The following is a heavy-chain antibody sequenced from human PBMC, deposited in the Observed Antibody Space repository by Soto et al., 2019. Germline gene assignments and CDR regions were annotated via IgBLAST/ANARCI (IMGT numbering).Heavy chain of an antibody. CDR2: IKSKTDGGTT. Sequence: EVQLVESGGGLVRPGGSLRLSCAASGFTFNNAYMNWVRQAPGKGLEWVGRIKSKTDGGTTDYAAPVKGRFTISRDDSGTTLYLQMNSLETEDTAVYFCTTSHFSSYWYPGWDFESWGQGTLVTVSS. J-gene: IGHJ4*02. V-gene: IGHV3-15*07. D-gene: IGHD6-13*01. CDR1: GFTFNNAY. CDR3: TTSHFSSYWYPGWDFES.